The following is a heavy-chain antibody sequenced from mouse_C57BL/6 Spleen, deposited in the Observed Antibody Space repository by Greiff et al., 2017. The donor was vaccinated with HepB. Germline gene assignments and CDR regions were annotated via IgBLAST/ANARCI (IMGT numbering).Heavy chain of an antibody. V-gene: IGHV5-6*01. CDR3: ARPPSSIYSNYLYAMDY. J-gene: IGHJ4*01. D-gene: IGHD2-5*01. Sequence: EVQGVESGGDLVKPGGSLKLSCAASGFTFSSYGMSWVRQTPDKRLEWVATISSGGSYTYYPDSVQGRFTISRDNAKNTLYLQMSSLKSEDTAMYYCARPPSSIYSNYLYAMDYWGQGTSVTVSS. CDR2: ISSGGSYT. CDR1: GFTFSSYG.